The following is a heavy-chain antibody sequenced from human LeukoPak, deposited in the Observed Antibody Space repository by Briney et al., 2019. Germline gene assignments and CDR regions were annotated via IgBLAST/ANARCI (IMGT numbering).Heavy chain of an antibody. V-gene: IGHV3-7*01. CDR3: ARDMRGYYDSSGYSDY. D-gene: IGHD3-22*01. CDR2: IKQDGSEK. CDR1: GFTFSSYW. J-gene: IGHJ4*02. Sequence: GGSLRLSCAASGFTFSSYWMSWVRQAPGKGLEWVANIKQDGSEKYYVDSVKGRFTVSRDNAKNSLYLQMNSLRAEDTAVYYCARDMRGYYDSSGYSDYWGQGTLVTVSS.